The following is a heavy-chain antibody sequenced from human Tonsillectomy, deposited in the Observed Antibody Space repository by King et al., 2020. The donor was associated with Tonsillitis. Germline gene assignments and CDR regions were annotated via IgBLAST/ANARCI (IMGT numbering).Heavy chain of an antibody. CDR2: FYYSGST. V-gene: IGHV4-59*01. CDR3: GRGGEGYNYGLYYYYMDV. Sequence: QLQESGPGLVKPSETLSLTCTVSGGSISSYSWSWIRQPPGKGLEWIGYFYYSGSTNYNPSLKSRVTISVDTSKNPFSLKLGSVTAADTAGYYWGRGGEGYNYGLYYYYMDVWGKGTTVTVSS. D-gene: IGHD5-18*01. CDR1: GGSISSYS. J-gene: IGHJ6*03.